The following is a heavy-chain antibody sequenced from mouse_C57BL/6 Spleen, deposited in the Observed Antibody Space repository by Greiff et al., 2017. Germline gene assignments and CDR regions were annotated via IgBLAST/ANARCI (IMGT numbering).Heavy chain of an antibody. J-gene: IGHJ4*01. CDR2: IDPSDSYT. Sequence: QVQLQQSGAELVMPGASVKLSCKASGYTFTSYWMHWVKQRPGQGLEWIGEIDPSDSYTNYNQKFKGKSTLTVDNSSSTAYMQLSSLTSEDAAVYYCARGDGSSYGDAMDYWGQGTSVTVSS. V-gene: IGHV1-69*01. CDR1: GYTFTSYW. CDR3: ARGDGSSYGDAMDY. D-gene: IGHD1-1*01.